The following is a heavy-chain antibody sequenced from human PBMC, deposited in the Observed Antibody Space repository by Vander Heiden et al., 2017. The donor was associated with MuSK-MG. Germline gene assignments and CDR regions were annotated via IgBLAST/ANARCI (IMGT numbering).Heavy chain of an antibody. CDR3: AHSSLYVNYYDSGSFRSYYFDY. CDR1: GFSLSTSGVG. Sequence: QITLKESGPTLVKATQTLTLTCTFSGFSLSTSGVGVGWIRQPPGKALEWLALIHWKDDKRYSPSLKSRLTITKDTSKNQVVLTMINMDPVDTATYFCAHSSLYVNYYDSGSFRSYYFDYWGQGTLVTVSS. D-gene: IGHD3-10*01. CDR2: IHWKDDK. J-gene: IGHJ4*02. V-gene: IGHV2-5*01.